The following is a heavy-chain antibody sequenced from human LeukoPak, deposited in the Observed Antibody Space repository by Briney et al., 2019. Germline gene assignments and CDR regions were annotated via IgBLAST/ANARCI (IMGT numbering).Heavy chain of an antibody. CDR3: AKSLEFPYYFDY. V-gene: IGHV3-53*01. CDR1: GFPVSSNY. J-gene: IGHJ4*02. Sequence: GGSLLLSCAASGFPVSSNYMSWVRQAPGKGLEWVSVIYSGGRTYYADSVKGRFTISRDNSKNTLYLQMNGLRVEDTAVYYCAKSLEFPYYFDYWGQGALVSVSS. D-gene: IGHD2-21*01. CDR2: IYSGGRT.